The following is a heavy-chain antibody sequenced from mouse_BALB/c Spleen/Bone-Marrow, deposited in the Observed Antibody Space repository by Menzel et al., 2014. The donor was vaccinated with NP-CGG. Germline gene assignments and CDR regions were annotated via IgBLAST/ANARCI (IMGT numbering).Heavy chain of an antibody. CDR3: TRSGPGFAY. V-gene: IGHV1S81*02. CDR1: GYTLTSYS. CDR2: INPTSAGP. Sequence: QDQLPQSVAELVKLGSSLSLSCKAPGYTLTSYSIYWVKQRPGQSLAWIGAINPTSAGPTFNEKVKSKATLTVDKSSSTAYMQLSSLTSEDYAVYCCTRSGPGFAYWGQGTLVTVSA. J-gene: IGHJ3*01.